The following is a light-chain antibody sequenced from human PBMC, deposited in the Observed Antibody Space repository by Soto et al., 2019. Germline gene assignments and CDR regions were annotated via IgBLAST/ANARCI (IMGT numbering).Light chain of an antibody. J-gene: IGKJ4*01. V-gene: IGKV3-20*01. CDR2: VAS. CDR3: QQYGSSPLN. Sequence: TLSSPDSQTVSSSYLAWYRQKPGQAPRLLIYVASSRATGIPDRFSGSGSGTDFTLAFGRLDPEDFAVYYCQQYGSSPLNFGGGTKVDIK. CDR1: QTVSSSY.